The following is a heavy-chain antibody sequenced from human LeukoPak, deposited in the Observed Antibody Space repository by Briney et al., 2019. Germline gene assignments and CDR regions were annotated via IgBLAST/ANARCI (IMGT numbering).Heavy chain of an antibody. CDR1: GFTFSSYE. J-gene: IGHJ6*03. D-gene: IGHD3-10*01. CDR3: ARIRMTHYYMDV. V-gene: IGHV3-48*03. Sequence: GGALRLSCAASGFTFSSYEMNWVRQAPGKGLEWVSYISSSGSTIYYADSVKGRFTISRDNAKNSLYLQMNSLRAEDTAVYYCARIRMTHYYMDVWGKGTTVTISS. CDR2: ISSSGSTI.